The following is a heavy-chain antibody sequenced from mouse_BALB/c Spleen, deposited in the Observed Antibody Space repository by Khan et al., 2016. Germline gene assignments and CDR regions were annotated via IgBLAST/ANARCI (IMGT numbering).Heavy chain of an antibody. D-gene: IGHD1-1*01. CDR3: ARAPPKHYLDV. J-gene: IGHJ1*01. CDR2: ISYSGST. Sequence: EVQLQESGPGLVKPSQSLSLTCTVTGYSITSDYAWNWIRQFPGNKLEWMGYISYSGSTSYNPSLKSRISITRDTSKNQFFLQLNSVTTEDTATYDWARAPPKHYLDVWGQGTTVTVSS. V-gene: IGHV3-2*02. CDR1: GYSITSDYA.